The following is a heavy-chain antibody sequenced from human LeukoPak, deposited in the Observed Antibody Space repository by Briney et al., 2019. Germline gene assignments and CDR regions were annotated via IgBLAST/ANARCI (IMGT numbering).Heavy chain of an antibody. J-gene: IGHJ3*02. Sequence: GGSLRLSCAASGFIFSSYWTYWVRQDPEKGLVWVSRINGDGANTAYADSVQGRFTISRDNAKNTLYLQMSSLRAEDTALYYCVRDRIKNGYDAFDIWGQGTMVTVSP. CDR1: GFIFSSYW. V-gene: IGHV3-74*01. CDR2: INGDGANT. D-gene: IGHD5-18*01. CDR3: VRDRIKNGYDAFDI.